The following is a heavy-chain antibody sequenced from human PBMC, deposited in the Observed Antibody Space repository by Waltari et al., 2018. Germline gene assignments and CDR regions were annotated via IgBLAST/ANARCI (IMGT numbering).Heavy chain of an antibody. J-gene: IGHJ4*02. CDR2: IYYSGST. Sequence: QVQLQESGPGLVKPSETLSLTCTVSGGSISSHYWSWIRQPPGKGLEWIGYIYYSGSTNYNPSLKSRVTISVDTSKNQFSLKLSSVTAADTAVYYCARYGDYVSFDYWGQGTLVTVSS. V-gene: IGHV4-59*11. CDR1: GGSISSHY. CDR3: ARYGDYVSFDY. D-gene: IGHD4-17*01.